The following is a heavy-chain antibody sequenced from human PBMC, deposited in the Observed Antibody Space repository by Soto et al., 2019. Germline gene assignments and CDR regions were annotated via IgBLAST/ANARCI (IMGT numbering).Heavy chain of an antibody. CDR1: GFTFSSYG. CDR2: ISYDGSNK. Sequence: GGSLRLSCAASGFTFSSYGMHWVRQAPGKGLEWVAVISYDGSNKYYADSVKGRFTISRDNSKNTLYLQMNSLRAEDTAVYYCAKDFLWYSGGPAAIDYWGQGTLVTVSS. D-gene: IGHD2-2*01. V-gene: IGHV3-30*18. CDR3: AKDFLWYSGGPAAIDY. J-gene: IGHJ4*02.